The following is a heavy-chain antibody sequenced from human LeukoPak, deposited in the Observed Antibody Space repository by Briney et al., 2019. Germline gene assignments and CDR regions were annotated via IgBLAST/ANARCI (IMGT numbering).Heavy chain of an antibody. CDR2: IKQDGSEK. Sequence: PGGSLRPSCAASGFTFSSYWMSWVRQAPGKGLEWVANIKQDGSEKYYVDSVKGRFTISRDNAKNSLYLQMNSLRAEDTAVYYCARGGSYYIRYYYYYYMDVWGKGTTVTVSS. CDR3: ARGGSYYIRYYYYYYMDV. V-gene: IGHV3-7*01. D-gene: IGHD1-26*01. J-gene: IGHJ6*03. CDR1: GFTFSSYW.